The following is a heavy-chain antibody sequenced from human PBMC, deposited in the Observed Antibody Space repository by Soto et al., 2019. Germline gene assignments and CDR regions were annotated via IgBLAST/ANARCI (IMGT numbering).Heavy chain of an antibody. D-gene: IGHD3-16*01. Sequence: EVQLVESGGGLVQPGGSLRLSCAASGFTFSSYDMHWVRQATGKGLEWVSAIGTAGDTYYPGSVKGRFTISRENPKNSLYLQMNSLRAGDTAVYYCARRAFFRGVINYWYFDLWGRGTLVTVSS. J-gene: IGHJ2*01. CDR3: ARRAFFRGVINYWYFDL. V-gene: IGHV3-13*01. CDR2: IGTAGDT. CDR1: GFTFSSYD.